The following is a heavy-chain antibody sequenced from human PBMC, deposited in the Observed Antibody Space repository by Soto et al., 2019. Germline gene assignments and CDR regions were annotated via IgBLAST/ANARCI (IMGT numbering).Heavy chain of an antibody. CDR3: ARAFR. CDR2: IKQDGSEK. J-gene: IGHJ4*02. V-gene: IGHV3-7*01. Sequence: PGGSLGLSCAASGFTFSSSWMSWVRQAPGKGPEWVASIKQDGSEKYYVDSVKGRFTISRDNAKNSLFLQMNSLRVEDTAVYYCARAFRWGQGIPVTVSS. CDR1: GFTFSSSW.